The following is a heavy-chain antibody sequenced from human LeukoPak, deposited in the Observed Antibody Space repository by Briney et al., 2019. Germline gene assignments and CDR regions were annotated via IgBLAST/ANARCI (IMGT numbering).Heavy chain of an antibody. Sequence: SETLSLTCAVYGGSFSGYYWSWIRQPPGKGPEWIGEINHSESTNYNPSLKSRVTISVDTSKNQFSLKLSSVTAADTAVYYCARGDYVWGSYRHPYYFDYWGQGTLVTVSS. CDR2: INHSEST. CDR1: GGSFSGYY. D-gene: IGHD3-16*02. J-gene: IGHJ4*02. V-gene: IGHV4-34*01. CDR3: ARGDYVWGSYRHPYYFDY.